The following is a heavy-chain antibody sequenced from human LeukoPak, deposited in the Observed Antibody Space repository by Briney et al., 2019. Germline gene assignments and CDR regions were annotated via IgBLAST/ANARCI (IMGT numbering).Heavy chain of an antibody. CDR3: ARDNSGWSRDY. Sequence: PGGSLRLSCVASGFSLSGYWMYWVRQAPGKGLEWVSSINWGSNHIYYADAVQGRFTISRDNAKNSLYLQMNSLRAEDTAIYYCARDNSGWSRDYWGQGTLVTVSS. CDR1: GFSLSGYW. CDR2: INWGSNHI. D-gene: IGHD6-19*01. V-gene: IGHV3-21*06. J-gene: IGHJ4*02.